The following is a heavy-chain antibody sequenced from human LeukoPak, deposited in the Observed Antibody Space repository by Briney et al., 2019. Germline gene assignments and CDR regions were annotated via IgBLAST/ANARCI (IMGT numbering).Heavy chain of an antibody. CDR2: IRYDGSYQ. V-gene: IGHV3-30*02. D-gene: IGHD6-13*01. CDR1: GFTFSSYG. Sequence: TGGSLRLSWAASGFTFSSYGMDWVRQAPGKGLEWVATIRYDGSYQWYAESVKGRFTISRDNYKNTLYLQMNSLRAEDTAVYYCARVRGASSSSWYFDYWGQGTLVTVSS. CDR3: ARVRGASSSSWYFDY. J-gene: IGHJ4*02.